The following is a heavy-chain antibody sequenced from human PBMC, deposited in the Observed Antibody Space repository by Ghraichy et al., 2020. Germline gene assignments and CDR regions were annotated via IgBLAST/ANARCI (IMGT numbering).Heavy chain of an antibody. CDR3: ARGLYYFDY. CDR2: IYYSGST. CDR1: GGSISSYY. V-gene: IGHV4-59*01. J-gene: IGHJ4*02. Sequence: SETLSLTCTVSGGSISSYYWSWIRQPPGKGLEWIGYIYYSGSTNYNPSLKSRVTISVDTSKNQFSLKLSSVTAADTAVYYCARGLYYFDYWGQGTLVTVSS.